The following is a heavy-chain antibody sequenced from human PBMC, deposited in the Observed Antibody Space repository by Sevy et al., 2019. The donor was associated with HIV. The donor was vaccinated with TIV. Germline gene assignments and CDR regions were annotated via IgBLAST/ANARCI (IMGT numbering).Heavy chain of an antibody. Sequence: GGSLRLSCAASGFTFSDYAMHWVRQVPGKGLEWVSGISWNSGATGYADAVRGRFTISRDNTKNSRYLQMNSLRVEDTAFYYCGRAQEYCVVERCYGGSVNAFDIWGQGTMVTVSS. CDR3: GRAQEYCVVERCYGGSVNAFDI. V-gene: IGHV3-9*01. CDR1: GFTFSDYA. CDR2: ISWNSGAT. J-gene: IGHJ3*02. D-gene: IGHD3-16*01.